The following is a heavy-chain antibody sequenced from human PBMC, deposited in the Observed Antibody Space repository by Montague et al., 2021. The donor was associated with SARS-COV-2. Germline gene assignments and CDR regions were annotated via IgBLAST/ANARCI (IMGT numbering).Heavy chain of an antibody. J-gene: IGHJ3*02. CDR1: GGSISSYY. CDR2: IYYSGST. Sequence: SETLFLTCTVSGGSISSYYWSWIRQPPGKGLEWIGYIYYSGSTNXNPPLKSRVTISVDTSKNQFSLKLSSVTAADTAVYYCARTGLGDYDILTGYTVNAFDIWGQGTMVTVSS. V-gene: IGHV4-59*01. CDR3: ARTGLGDYDILTGYTVNAFDI. D-gene: IGHD3-9*01.